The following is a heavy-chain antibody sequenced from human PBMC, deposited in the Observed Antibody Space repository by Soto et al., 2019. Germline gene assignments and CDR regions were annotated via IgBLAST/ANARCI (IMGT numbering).Heavy chain of an antibody. CDR3: AREYCSGGSCYSDAFDI. CDR1: GGSISSYY. Sequence: NPSETLSLTCTVSGGSISSYYWSWIRQPPGKGLEWIGYIYYSGSTNYNPSLKSRVTISVDTSKNQFSLKLSSVTAADTAVYYCAREYCSGGSCYSDAFDIWGQGTMVTVSS. J-gene: IGHJ3*02. CDR2: IYYSGST. V-gene: IGHV4-59*01. D-gene: IGHD2-15*01.